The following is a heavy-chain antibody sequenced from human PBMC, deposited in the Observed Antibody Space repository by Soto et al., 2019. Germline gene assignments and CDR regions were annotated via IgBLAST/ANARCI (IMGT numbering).Heavy chain of an antibody. D-gene: IGHD3-9*01. CDR2: IYYSGST. V-gene: IGHV4-59*01. J-gene: IGHJ4*02. Sequence: SETLSLTCTVSGGSISSYYWSWIRQPPGKGLEWIGYIYYSGSTNYNPSLKSRVTISVDTSKNQFSLKLSSVTAADTAVYYCARDGRYFDWLSFDYWGQGTMVTF. CDR3: ARDGRYFDWLSFDY. CDR1: GGSISSYY.